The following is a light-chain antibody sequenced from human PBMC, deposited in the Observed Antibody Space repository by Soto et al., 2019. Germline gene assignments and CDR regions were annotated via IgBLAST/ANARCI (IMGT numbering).Light chain of an antibody. Sequence: QSVLTQPASVSGSPGQSITISCTGTSSDVGGYAYVSWYQQYPDKAPKLVISEVSNRPSGVSDRFSGSKSGNTASLTISALQAEDEADYSCCSFAGGATFVFGGGTKVTVL. V-gene: IGLV2-23*02. CDR2: EVS. CDR3: CSFAGGATFV. CDR1: SSDVGGYAY. J-gene: IGLJ2*01.